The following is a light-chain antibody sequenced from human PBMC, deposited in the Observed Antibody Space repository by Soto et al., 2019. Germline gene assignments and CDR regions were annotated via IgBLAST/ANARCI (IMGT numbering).Light chain of an antibody. CDR1: QGINIF. J-gene: IGKJ2*03. CDR2: AAS. V-gene: IGKV1-9*01. Sequence: DIQLTQSPSFLSASVGDRVTITCRASQGINIFLAWFQQKPGKAPNLLISAASTLQSGVPSRFSGSGSETEFSMTITRLKSEDSGTHYYEGRNSYPRSVGEGTKVDIK. CDR3: EGRNSYPRS.